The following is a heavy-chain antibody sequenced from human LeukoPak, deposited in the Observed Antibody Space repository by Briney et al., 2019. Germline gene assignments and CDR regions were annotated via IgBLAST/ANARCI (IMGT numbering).Heavy chain of an antibody. CDR3: ARPYCSGGSCHDFFDY. V-gene: IGHV1-2*02. D-gene: IGHD2-15*01. J-gene: IGHJ4*02. CDR1: EGTFSNSA. Sequence: ASVKVSCKASEGTFSNSAISWVRQAPGQGLEWVGWINPHTGGTNYAQKFQGRVTMTRDTSISTAYMELSRLRSDDTAVYYCARPYCSGGSCHDFFDYWGQGTLVTVSS. CDR2: INPHTGGT.